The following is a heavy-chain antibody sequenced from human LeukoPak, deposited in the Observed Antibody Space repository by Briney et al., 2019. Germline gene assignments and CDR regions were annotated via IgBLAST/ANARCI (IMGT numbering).Heavy chain of an antibody. Sequence: GGSLRLSCAASGFTFSSYGMHWVRQAPGKGLEWVAFIRYDGSNKYYADSVKGRFTSSRDNSKNTLYLQMNSLRAEDTAVYYCAKSVATKNYYYYYMDVWGKGTTVTISS. CDR1: GFTFSSYG. V-gene: IGHV3-30*02. CDR3: AKSVATKNYYYYYMDV. CDR2: IRYDGSNK. J-gene: IGHJ6*03. D-gene: IGHD5-12*01.